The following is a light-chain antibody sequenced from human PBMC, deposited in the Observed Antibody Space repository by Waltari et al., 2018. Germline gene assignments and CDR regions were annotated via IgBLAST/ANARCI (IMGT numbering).Light chain of an antibody. CDR3: QQYNNWSWT. V-gene: IGKV3-15*01. CDR1: QSVSTN. Sequence: ETVMTQSPAPLSVSPGERATLCCRASQSVSTNLAWYQQKPGQAPSLLIYGASTRATGIPARFSGSGSGTEFTLTISSLQSEDFAVYYCQQYNNWSWTFGQGTKVEIK. J-gene: IGKJ1*01. CDR2: GAS.